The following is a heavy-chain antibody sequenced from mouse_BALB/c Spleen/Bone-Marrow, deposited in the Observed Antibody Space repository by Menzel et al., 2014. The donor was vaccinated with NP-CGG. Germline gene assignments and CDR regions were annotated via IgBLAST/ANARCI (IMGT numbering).Heavy chain of an antibody. CDR1: GYSITSGYY. CDR2: ISYDGSS. J-gene: IGHJ2*01. V-gene: IGHV3-6*02. CDR3: ARGGPFDY. Sequence: EVQLQQSGPGLVKPSQSLSLTCSVTGYSITSGYYWNWIRQFPENKLEWMGYISYDGSSNYNPSLKNRISITRDTSKNQFFLKLNSVTTEDTATYYCARGGPFDYWGQGTTLTVSS.